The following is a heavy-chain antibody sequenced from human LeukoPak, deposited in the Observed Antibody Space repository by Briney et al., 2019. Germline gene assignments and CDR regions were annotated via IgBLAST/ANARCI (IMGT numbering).Heavy chain of an antibody. CDR2: ISSISSSYI. J-gene: IGHJ4*02. V-gene: IGHV3-21*04. CDR3: ATAGRTAAAGIFDS. D-gene: IGHD6-13*01. Sequence: PGGSLRLSCAASGFTFNNYNMNWVRQAPGKGLEWVSSISSISSSYIYYADSVKGRFTISRDNSKNTVHLQMNRLRVEDTAVYYCATAGRTAAAGIFDSWGQGTLVTVSS. CDR1: GFTFNNYN.